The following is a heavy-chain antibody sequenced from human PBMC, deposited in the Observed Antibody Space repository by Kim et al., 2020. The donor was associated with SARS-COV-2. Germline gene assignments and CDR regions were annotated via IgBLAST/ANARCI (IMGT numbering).Heavy chain of an antibody. Sequence: DSMKGRFTISRDNSKNTLYLQMNSLRAEDTAVYYCARSGDYYDSSGPFDYWGQGTLVTVSS. D-gene: IGHD3-22*01. V-gene: IGHV3-30*07. J-gene: IGHJ4*02. CDR3: ARSGDYYDSSGPFDY.